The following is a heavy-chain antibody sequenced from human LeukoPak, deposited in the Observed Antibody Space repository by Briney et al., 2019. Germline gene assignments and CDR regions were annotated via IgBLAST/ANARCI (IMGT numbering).Heavy chain of an antibody. CDR3: ARDRGYYDSSGYYNGGFDY. CDR1: GFTFSSYG. D-gene: IGHD3-22*01. Sequence: GGSLRLSCAASGFTFSSYGMHWVRQAPGKGLEWVAVIWYDGSNKYYADSVKGRFTISRDNSKNTLYLQMNSLRAEDTAVYYCARDRGYYDSSGYYNGGFDYWGPGTLVTVSS. V-gene: IGHV3-33*01. CDR2: IWYDGSNK. J-gene: IGHJ4*02.